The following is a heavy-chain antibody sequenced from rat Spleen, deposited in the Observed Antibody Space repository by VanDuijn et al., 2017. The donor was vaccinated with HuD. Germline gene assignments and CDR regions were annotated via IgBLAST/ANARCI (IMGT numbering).Heavy chain of an antibody. D-gene: IGHD1-2*01. Sequence: EVQLVESGGGLVQPGRSMKLSCAASGFTFSNSYMAWVRQAPTKGLEWVASISYDGSSAYYRDSVKGRFTISRDNAESTVYLQMNSLRSEDTATYYCGKDMNYYSTYPFYVMGDWGQGASVTVSS. CDR1: GFTFSNSY. J-gene: IGHJ4*01. V-gene: IGHV5-22*01. CDR3: GKDMNYYSTYPFYVMGD. CDR2: ISYDGSSA.